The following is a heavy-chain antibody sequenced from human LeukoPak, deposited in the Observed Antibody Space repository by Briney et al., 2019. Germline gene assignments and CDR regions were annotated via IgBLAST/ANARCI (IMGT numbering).Heavy chain of an antibody. CDR3: AELGITMIGGV. Sequence: GGSVRVSCAVSGFTVSHNYLSWVRQAPGKGLEWVGLIYDDGATFYADSVKGRFTISRDNSKNTLYLQMNSLRAEDTAVYYCAELGITMIGGVWGKGTTVTISS. V-gene: IGHV3-66*01. CDR2: IYDDGAT. J-gene: IGHJ6*04. CDR1: GFTVSHNY. D-gene: IGHD3-10*02.